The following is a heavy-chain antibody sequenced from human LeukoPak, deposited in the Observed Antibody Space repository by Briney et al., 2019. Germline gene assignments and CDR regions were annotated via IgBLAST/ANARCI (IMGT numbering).Heavy chain of an antibody. V-gene: IGHV3-66*01. CDR3: SRDRMGTKSFDY. D-gene: IGHD5-24*01. CDR2: ISSGGST. Sequence: HPGGSLRLSCAASGFTVRSNYMSWVRQAPGKGLAWVSVISSGGSTYCADSVKGRFTISRDSSKNTLYLQMKSLGAEDTALYYCSRDRMGTKSFDYWGQGTVVTVSS. CDR1: GFTVRSNY. J-gene: IGHJ4*02.